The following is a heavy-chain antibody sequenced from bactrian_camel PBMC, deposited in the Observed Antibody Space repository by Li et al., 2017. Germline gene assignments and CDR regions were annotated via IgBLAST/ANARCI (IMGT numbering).Heavy chain of an antibody. J-gene: IGHJ4*01. Sequence: VQLVESGGGSVQAGGALRLSCAASDFTFRNFAMNWVRQAPGKGLEWVSGINSGGSTYYADSVKGRFTISRDNAKNTLYLQMNSLKPEDTAMYYCAADYGLGTSLVANEYNYWGQGTQVTVS. D-gene: IGHD5*01. CDR1: DFTFRNFA. CDR2: INSGGST. V-gene: IGHV3S31*01. CDR3: AADYGLGTSLVANEYNY.